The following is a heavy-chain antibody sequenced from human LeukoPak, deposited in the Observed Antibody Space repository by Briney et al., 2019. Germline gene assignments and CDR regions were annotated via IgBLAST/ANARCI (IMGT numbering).Heavy chain of an antibody. CDR3: TTGNQLLWRYYFDY. V-gene: IGHV1-69*04. D-gene: IGHD2-2*01. Sequence: ASVKVSCKASGGTFSSYAISWVRQAPGQGLEWMGRIIPILGIANYAQKFQGRVTITADKSTSTAYMELSSLRSEDTAVYYCTTGNQLLWRYYFDYWGQGTLVTVSS. J-gene: IGHJ4*02. CDR2: IIPILGIA. CDR1: GGTFSSYA.